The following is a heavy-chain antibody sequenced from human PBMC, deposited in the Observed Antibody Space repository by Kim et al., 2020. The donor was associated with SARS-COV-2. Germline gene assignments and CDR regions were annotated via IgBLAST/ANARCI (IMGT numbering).Heavy chain of an antibody. CDR2: IYYSGST. CDR3: ARLTDGGYYYDSSGYYY. Sequence: SETLSLTCTVSGGSISSYYWSWIRQPPGKGLEWIGYIYYSGSTNYNPSLKSRVIISVDTSKNQFSLKLSSVTAADTAVYYCARLTDGGYYYDSSGYYY. V-gene: IGHV4-59*08. CDR1: GGSISSYY. J-gene: IGHJ6*01. D-gene: IGHD3-22*01.